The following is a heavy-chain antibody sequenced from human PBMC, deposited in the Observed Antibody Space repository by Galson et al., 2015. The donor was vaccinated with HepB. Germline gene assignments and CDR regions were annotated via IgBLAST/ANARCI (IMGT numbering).Heavy chain of an antibody. CDR2: IKQDGSEE. V-gene: IGHV3-7*03. CDR3: VRSSGWLLDS. D-gene: IGHD6-19*01. J-gene: IGHJ4*02. Sequence: SLRLSCAASGFSFSSFWMNWVRQAPGKGLEWVAIIKQDGSEEYYADSMGGRFTISRDNAENSLYLQMNSLRAEDTAVYYCVRSSGWLLDSWGQGTLVTVSS. CDR1: GFSFSSFW.